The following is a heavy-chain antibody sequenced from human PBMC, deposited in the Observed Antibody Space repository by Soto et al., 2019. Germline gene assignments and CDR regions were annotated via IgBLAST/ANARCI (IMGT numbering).Heavy chain of an antibody. V-gene: IGHV4-4*02. CDR1: GGSISSSNW. CDR2: IYHSGTT. D-gene: IGHD3-10*01. CDR3: ARLGGSWFDP. Sequence: PSETLSLTCAVSGGSISSSNWWSWVRQPPGKGLEWIGEIYHSGTTNYNPSLKSRVTISVDTSKNQFSLKLSSVTAADTAVYYCARLGGSWFDPWGQGTLVTVSS. J-gene: IGHJ5*02.